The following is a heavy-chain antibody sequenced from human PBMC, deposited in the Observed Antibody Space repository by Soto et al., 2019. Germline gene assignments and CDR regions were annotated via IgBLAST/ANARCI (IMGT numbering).Heavy chain of an antibody. D-gene: IGHD3-22*01. CDR3: ARTPLGMIVVVHDFDY. J-gene: IGHJ4*02. Sequence: GASVKVSCKASGYTYTSYGISWVRQAPGQGLEWMGWISAYNGNTNYAQKLQGRVTMTTDTSTSTAYMELRSLRSDDTAVYYCARTPLGMIVVVHDFDYWGQGTLVTVSS. CDR1: GYTYTSYG. CDR2: ISAYNGNT. V-gene: IGHV1-18*01.